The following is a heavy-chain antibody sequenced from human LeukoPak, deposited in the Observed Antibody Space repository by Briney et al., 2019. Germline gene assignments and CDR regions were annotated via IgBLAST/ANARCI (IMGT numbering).Heavy chain of an antibody. CDR2: ISGSGGST. V-gene: IGHV3-23*01. D-gene: IGHD3-22*01. CDR1: GFTFSSYG. J-gene: IGHJ3*02. CDR3: ARDLVYYDSSGYLGKDAFDI. Sequence: GGSLRLSCAASGFTFSSYGMSWVRQAPGKGLEWVSAISGSGGSTYYADSVKGQFTISRDNAKNSLYLQMNSLRAEDTAVYYCARDLVYYDSSGYLGKDAFDIWGQGTMVTVSS.